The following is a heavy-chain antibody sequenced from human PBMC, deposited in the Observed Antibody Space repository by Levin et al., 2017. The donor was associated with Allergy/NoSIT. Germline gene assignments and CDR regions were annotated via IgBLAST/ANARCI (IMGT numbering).Heavy chain of an antibody. V-gene: IGHV3-13*04. Sequence: GESLKISCAASGFTFSSYDMHWVRQTTGEGLEWVSGIDTAGNTYYPDSLKGRFTMSRENAKNSLYLQMNSLRAGDTAVYYCARAAAGTHYFDYWGQGTLVTVSA. CDR2: IDTAGNT. CDR1: GFTFSSYD. D-gene: IGHD6-13*01. CDR3: ARAAAGTHYFDY. J-gene: IGHJ4*02.